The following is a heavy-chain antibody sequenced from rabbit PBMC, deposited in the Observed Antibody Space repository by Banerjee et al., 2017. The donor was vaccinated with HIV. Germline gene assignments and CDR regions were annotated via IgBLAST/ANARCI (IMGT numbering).Heavy chain of an antibody. CDR3: ARGTSSSGYYSGSLNL. Sequence: QEQLEESGGDLVKPEGSLTLTCTASGFSFSNKYVMCWVRQAPGKGLEWIGCIVTGSGSTWYASWAKGRFTISKTSSTTVTLQMTSLTAADTATYFCARGTSSSGYYSGSLNLWGPGTLVTVS. CDR2: IVTGSGST. J-gene: IGHJ4*01. V-gene: IGHV1S45*01. CDR1: GFSFSNKYV. D-gene: IGHD1-1*01.